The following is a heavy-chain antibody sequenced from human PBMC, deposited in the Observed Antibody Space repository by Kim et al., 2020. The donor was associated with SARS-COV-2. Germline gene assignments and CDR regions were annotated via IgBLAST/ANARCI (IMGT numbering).Heavy chain of an antibody. D-gene: IGHD6-19*01. Sequence: SDYAVSVKSRITINPDASKNQFSLQLTSVTPEDTALYYCVRYSGWYYFDYWGQGSLVIVSS. V-gene: IGHV6-1*01. J-gene: IGHJ4*02. CDR2: S. CDR3: VRYSGWYYFDY.